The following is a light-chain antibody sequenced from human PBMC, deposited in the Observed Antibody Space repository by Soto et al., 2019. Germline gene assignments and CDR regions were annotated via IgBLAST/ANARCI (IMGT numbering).Light chain of an antibody. CDR1: QSVSSSY. CDR2: GAS. Sequence: EIVLTQSPGTLSLSPGERATLSCRASQSVSSSYLAWYQQKPGQAPRLLIYGASSRATGIPDRFCGSGSGKDFTLTISRLEPEDFAVYYCQQYGSSPLMYTFGQGTELEIK. V-gene: IGKV3-20*01. CDR3: QQYGSSPLMYT. J-gene: IGKJ2*01.